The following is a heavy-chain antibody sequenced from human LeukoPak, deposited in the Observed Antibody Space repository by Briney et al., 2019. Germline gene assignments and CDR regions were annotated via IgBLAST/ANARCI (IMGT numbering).Heavy chain of an antibody. J-gene: IGHJ6*02. CDR3: ARDGRGISVAGSPYGMDV. Sequence: GGSLRLSCAASGFTFSSYWMSWVRQAPGKGLEWVANIKQDGSEKYYVDSVKGRFTISRDNAKNSLYLQMNSLRAEDTAVYYCARDGRGISVAGSPYGMDVWGQGTTVTVSS. CDR2: IKQDGSEK. V-gene: IGHV3-7*01. D-gene: IGHD6-19*01. CDR1: GFTFSSYW.